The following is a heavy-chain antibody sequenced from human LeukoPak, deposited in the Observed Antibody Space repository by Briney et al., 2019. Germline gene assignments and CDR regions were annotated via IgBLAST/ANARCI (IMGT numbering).Heavy chain of an antibody. CDR3: ARRGIVVAVTDYYMDV. CDR1: GYSFTSYW. V-gene: IGHV5-51*01. J-gene: IGHJ6*03. D-gene: IGHD6-13*01. Sequence: GESLKISCKGSGYSFTSYWIGWVRQMPGKGLEWMGIIYPGDSDTRYSPSFQGQVTISADKSISTAYLQWSSLKASDTAIYYCARRGIVVAVTDYYMDVWGKGTTVTVSS. CDR2: IYPGDSDT.